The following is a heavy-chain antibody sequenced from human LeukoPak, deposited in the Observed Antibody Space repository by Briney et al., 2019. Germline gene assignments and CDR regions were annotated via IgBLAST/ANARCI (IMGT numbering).Heavy chain of an antibody. V-gene: IGHV6-1*01. J-gene: IGHJ3*02. CDR3: ARSAAVGIGSAFDI. CDR1: GDSVSSNSVG. Sequence: SQTLSLTCAISGDSVSSNSVGWNWIRQSPSRGLEWLARTYSRSKWYNDYAVSVKSRITINPDTSKNQFSLQLNSVTPEDTAVYYCARSAAVGIGSAFDIWGQGTLVTVSS. CDR2: TYSRSKWYN. D-gene: IGHD6-19*01.